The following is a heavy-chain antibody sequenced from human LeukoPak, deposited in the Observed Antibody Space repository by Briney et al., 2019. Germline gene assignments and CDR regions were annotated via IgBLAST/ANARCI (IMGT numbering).Heavy chain of an antibody. V-gene: IGHV3-48*03. CDR1: EFPFSFYE. CDR3: PLLAGVSVFDY. CDR2: IGSSGTNR. D-gene: IGHD5/OR15-5a*01. Sequence: GGSLRLSCAVSEFPFSFYEMNWVRQAPGKGLEWVSNIGSSGTNRYYADSVKGRFSISRDNAKSSLYLQMNSLRVEDTAVYYCPLLAGVSVFDYGGQGALVTASS. J-gene: IGHJ4*02.